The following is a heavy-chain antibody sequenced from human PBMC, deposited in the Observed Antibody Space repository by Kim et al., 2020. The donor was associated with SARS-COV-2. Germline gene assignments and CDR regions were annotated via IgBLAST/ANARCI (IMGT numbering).Heavy chain of an antibody. CDR3: ARGLRGAFDI. V-gene: IGHV4-34*01. J-gene: IGHJ3*02. Sequence: SNNYNPSLKSRVTISVDTSKNQFSLKLSSVTAADTAVYYCARGLRGAFDIWGQGTMVTVSS. CDR2: SN.